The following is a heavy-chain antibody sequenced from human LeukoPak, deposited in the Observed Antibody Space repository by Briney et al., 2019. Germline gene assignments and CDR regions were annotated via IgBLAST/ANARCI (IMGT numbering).Heavy chain of an antibody. J-gene: IGHJ3*02. CDR1: GYTFTGYY. D-gene: IGHD6-19*01. V-gene: IGHV1-2*02. CDR3: ARDLQWPDAFDI. Sequence: ASVKVSCKASGYTFTGYYMHWVRQAPGQGLEWMGWINPNSGGTNYAQKFQGRVIMTRDTSISTAYMELSRLRSDDTAVYYCARDLQWPDAFDIWGQGTMVTVSS. CDR2: INPNSGGT.